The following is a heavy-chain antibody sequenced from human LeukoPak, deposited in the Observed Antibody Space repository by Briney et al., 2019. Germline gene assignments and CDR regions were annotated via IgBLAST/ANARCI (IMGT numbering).Heavy chain of an antibody. CDR3: ARGGAHSPSHDYFYQFMDV. V-gene: IGHV4-4*07. J-gene: IGHJ6*03. CDR2: VYSGDNS. D-gene: IGHD6-13*01. CDR1: GGSTSGYY. Sequence: SETLSLTCTVSGGSTSGYYWSWIRQPAGKGLEWIGRVYSGDNSDSIPSLKSRLAMSLDTSTNRFSLKLTSVTAADTAVYYCARGGAHSPSHDYFYQFMDVWGKGTTVTVSS.